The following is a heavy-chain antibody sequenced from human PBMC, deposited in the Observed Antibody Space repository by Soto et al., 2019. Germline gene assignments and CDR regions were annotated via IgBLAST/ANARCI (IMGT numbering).Heavy chain of an antibody. V-gene: IGHV4-31*03. CDR2: IYYSGST. Sequence: SETLSLTCTVSGGSISSGGYYWSWIRQHPGKGLEWIGYIYYSGSTYYNPTLKSGITISVDTAKNQFSLKLSSVTAANTAGYNCARDAGLAAAQVATNSDYRGKGTLV. CDR1: GGSISSGGYY. D-gene: IGHD6-13*01. CDR3: ARDAGLAAAQVATNSDY. J-gene: IGHJ4*02.